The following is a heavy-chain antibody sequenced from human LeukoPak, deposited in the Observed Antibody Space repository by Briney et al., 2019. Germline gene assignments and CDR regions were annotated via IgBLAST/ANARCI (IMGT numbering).Heavy chain of an antibody. J-gene: IGHJ1*01. Sequence: GGSLRLSCVVSGFTFNRCWMNWVRQAPGKGLEWVAHINPDGRDTYYVDSVKGRFTISRDNAQNSMYLQMNTLRVEDTAVYYCTSWGDTTAEYFQRWGQGTLVTVSS. D-gene: IGHD2-21*02. CDR1: GFTFNRCW. CDR3: TSWGDTTAEYFQR. V-gene: IGHV3-7*01. CDR2: INPDGRDT.